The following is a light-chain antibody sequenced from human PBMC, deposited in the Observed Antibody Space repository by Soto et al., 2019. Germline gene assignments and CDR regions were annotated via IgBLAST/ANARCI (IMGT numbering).Light chain of an antibody. CDR1: QSISSY. J-gene: IGKJ5*01. CDR2: AAS. V-gene: IGKV1-39*01. CDR3: QQSYSTPLT. Sequence: DIQMTQSPSSLSASVGDRVTITCLASQSISSYLNWYQQKPGKAPKLLIYAASSLQSGVPSRFSGSGSGTDFTLTISSLQPEDFATYYCQQSYSTPLTCGQGTRLEIK.